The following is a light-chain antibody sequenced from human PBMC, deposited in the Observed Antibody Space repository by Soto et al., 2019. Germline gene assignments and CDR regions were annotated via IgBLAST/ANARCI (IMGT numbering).Light chain of an antibody. V-gene: IGKV1-5*01. CDR3: QQFIDGWT. J-gene: IGKJ1*01. CDR2: DAS. CDR1: QSINNR. Sequence: IQMTQSPSTLSASIGDRVTITCRASQSINNRLAWYQQMPGKAPNLLIYDASSLESGVPSRFRGSCSETEFTLTISGLQPDDFATYYCQQFIDGWTFGQGNKVEIK.